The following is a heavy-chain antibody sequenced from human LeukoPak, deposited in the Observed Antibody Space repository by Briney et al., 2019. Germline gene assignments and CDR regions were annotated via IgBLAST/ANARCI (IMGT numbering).Heavy chain of an antibody. J-gene: IGHJ4*02. CDR1: GYSFTSYW. V-gene: IGHV5-10-1*01. CDR3: ARRGSGWHGSWWNSQYYFDY. D-gene: IGHD6-19*01. CDR2: IDPSDSYT. Sequence: GESLKISCQGSGYSFTSYWISWVRQMPGKGLEWMGRIDPSDSYTNYSPSFQGHVTISADKSISTAYLQWSSLKASDTAMYYCARRGSGWHGSWWNSQYYFDYWGQGTLVTVSS.